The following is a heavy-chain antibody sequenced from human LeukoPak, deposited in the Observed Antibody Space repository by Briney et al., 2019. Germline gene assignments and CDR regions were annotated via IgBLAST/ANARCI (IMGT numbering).Heavy chain of an antibody. J-gene: IGHJ4*02. Sequence: KPSETLSLTCTVSGVSISSHYWRWLRQPPGKGGEGVGYIYYSGSTNYNPSLKSRVTISVDTSKNQFSLKLSSVTAADTAVYYCARVTLWSGYYFDYWGQGTLVTVSS. CDR2: IYYSGST. CDR1: GVSISSHY. V-gene: IGHV4-59*11. D-gene: IGHD3-3*01. CDR3: ARVTLWSGYYFDY.